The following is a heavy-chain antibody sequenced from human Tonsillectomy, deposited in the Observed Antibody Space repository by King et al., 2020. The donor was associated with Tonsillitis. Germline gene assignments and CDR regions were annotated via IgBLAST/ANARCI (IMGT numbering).Heavy chain of an antibody. J-gene: IGHJ4*02. CDR3: AKILVLVY. CDR2: ISGSSDST. CDR1: GFTFSTYA. V-gene: IGHV3-23*04. Sequence: EVQLVESGGGLVQPGGSLRLSCAASGFTFSTYAMTWVRQAPGKGLEWVATISGSSDSTYYTDSVKGRFTISRDSSKTTLYLQMNSLRAEDTAVYYCAKILVLVYWGQGTLVTVSS.